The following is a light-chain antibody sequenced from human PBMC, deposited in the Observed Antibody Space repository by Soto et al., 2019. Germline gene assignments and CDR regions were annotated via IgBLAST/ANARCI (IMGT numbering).Light chain of an antibody. CDR3: QQSYSTHWT. V-gene: IGKV1-39*01. CDR1: QSISIY. CDR2: AAS. Sequence: EIQMTQSPSSLSASVGARVTITSRASQSISIYLNWYQQKPGKAPKLLSYAASSLQSGVPSRFSGSGSGTDFTLTISSLQPEDFATYYCQQSYSTHWTFGQGTKVDIK. J-gene: IGKJ1*01.